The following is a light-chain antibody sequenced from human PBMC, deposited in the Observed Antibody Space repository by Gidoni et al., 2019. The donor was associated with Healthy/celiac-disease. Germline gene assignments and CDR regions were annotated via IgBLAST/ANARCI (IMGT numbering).Light chain of an antibody. CDR3: SSYTSSSTRV. J-gene: IGLJ2*01. Sequence: QSALTQPASVSGSPGQSITISCTGTSSDVGGYNSVSWYHQHPGKAPKLMIYDVSNRPSGVSNRFSGSKSGNTASLTISGLQAEDEADYYCSSYTSSSTRVFGGGTKLTVL. CDR2: DVS. CDR1: SSDVGGYNS. V-gene: IGLV2-14*01.